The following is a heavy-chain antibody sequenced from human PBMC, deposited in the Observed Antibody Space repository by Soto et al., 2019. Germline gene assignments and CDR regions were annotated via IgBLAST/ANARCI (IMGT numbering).Heavy chain of an antibody. V-gene: IGHV3-9*01. CDR3: AKDIGYGGYYGMDV. D-gene: IGHD5-18*01. J-gene: IGHJ6*02. CDR1: GFTFDDYA. CDR2: ISWNSGSI. Sequence: EVQLVESGGGLVQPGRSLRLSCAASGFTFDDYAMHWVRQAPGKGLEWVSGISWNSGSIGYADSVKGRFTISRDNAKNSLYLQMNSLRAEDTALYYCAKDIGYGGYYGMDVWGQGTTVTVSS.